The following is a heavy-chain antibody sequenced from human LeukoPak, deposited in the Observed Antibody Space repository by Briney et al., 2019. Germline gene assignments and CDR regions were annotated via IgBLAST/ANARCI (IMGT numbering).Heavy chain of an antibody. CDR1: GYTFTSYG. D-gene: IGHD3-22*01. V-gene: IGHV1-18*01. Sequence: ASVKVSCKASGYTFTSYGTSWVRQAPGQGLEWMGWISAYNGNTNYAQKLQGRVTMATDTSTSTAYMELRSLRSDDTAVYYCARELHDSSGYRPQGYWGQGTLVTVSS. CDR3: ARELHDSSGYRPQGY. J-gene: IGHJ4*02. CDR2: ISAYNGNT.